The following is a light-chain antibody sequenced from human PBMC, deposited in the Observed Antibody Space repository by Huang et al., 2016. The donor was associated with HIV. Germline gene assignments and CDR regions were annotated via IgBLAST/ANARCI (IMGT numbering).Light chain of an antibody. Sequence: EIVLTQSPATLSLSPGESATLSCRTSQSVFSYLAWYQQRPGQAPRLLIYDESNKATGVTARFSGSGSGTDFALPISSLESEDFAVYYCQQRSAWPRTFGQGTKLEI. V-gene: IGKV3-11*01. J-gene: IGKJ2*01. CDR1: QSVFSY. CDR3: QQRSAWPRT. CDR2: DES.